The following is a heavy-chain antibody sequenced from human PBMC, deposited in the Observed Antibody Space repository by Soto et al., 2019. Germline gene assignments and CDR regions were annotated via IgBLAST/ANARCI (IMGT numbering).Heavy chain of an antibody. D-gene: IGHD1-26*01. CDR2: INAGNGNT. V-gene: IGHV1-3*01. CDR1: GYTFTIYA. CDR3: ARGRVVGATYNWFDP. Sequence: ASVKVSCKASGYTFTIYAMHGVLQSAVQRLEWMGWINAGNGNTKYSQKFQGRVTITRDTSASTAYMELSSLRSEDTAVYYCARGRVVGATYNWFDPWGQGTLVTVSS. J-gene: IGHJ5*02.